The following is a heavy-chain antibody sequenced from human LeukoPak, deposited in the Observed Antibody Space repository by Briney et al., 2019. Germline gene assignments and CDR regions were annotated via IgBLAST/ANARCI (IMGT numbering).Heavy chain of an antibody. V-gene: IGHV3-43D*04. CDR1: GFTFDDYA. Sequence: GGSLRLSCAASGFTFDDYAMHWVRQAPGKGLEWVSLISWDGGSTYYADSVKGRFTISRDNSKNSLYLQMNSLRAEDTALYYCAKDLDYLQDYYYGMDVWGKGTTVIVSS. D-gene: IGHD4-11*01. J-gene: IGHJ6*04. CDR2: ISWDGGST. CDR3: AKDLDYLQDYYYGMDV.